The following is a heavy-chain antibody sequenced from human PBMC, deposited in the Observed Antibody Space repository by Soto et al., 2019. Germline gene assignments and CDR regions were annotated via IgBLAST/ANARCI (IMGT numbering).Heavy chain of an antibody. J-gene: IGHJ4*02. D-gene: IGHD3-10*01. V-gene: IGHV3-30*18. CDR2: ISYDGSNK. CDR3: AKDRGDYPHPAPDY. Sequence: GGSLRLSCAASGFTFSSYGMHWVRQAPGKGLEWVAVISYDGSNKYYADSVKGRFTISRDNSKNTLYLQMNSLRAEDTAVYYCAKDRGDYPHPAPDYWGQGTLVTVSS. CDR1: GFTFSSYG.